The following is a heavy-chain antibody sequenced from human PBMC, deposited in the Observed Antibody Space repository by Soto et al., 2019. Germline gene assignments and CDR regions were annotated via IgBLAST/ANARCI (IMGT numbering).Heavy chain of an antibody. Sequence: ASVKVSCKASGYTFTGYYMHWVRQAPGQALEWMGWINPNSGGTNYAQKFQGWVTMTRDTSISTAYMELSRLRSDDTAVYYCARSHPRYCSSTSCYAVDYWGQGTLVTVSS. CDR2: INPNSGGT. D-gene: IGHD2-2*01. J-gene: IGHJ4*02. CDR3: ARSHPRYCSSTSCYAVDY. CDR1: GYTFTGYY. V-gene: IGHV1-2*04.